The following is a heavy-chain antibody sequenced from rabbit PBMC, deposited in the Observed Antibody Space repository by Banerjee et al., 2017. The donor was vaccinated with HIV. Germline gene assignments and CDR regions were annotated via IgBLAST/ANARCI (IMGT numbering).Heavy chain of an antibody. CDR1: GFSFSYKYV. Sequence: QQQLVESGGDLVKPEGSLTLTCTASGFSFSYKYVMCWVRQAPGKGLEWIACIDAGSSGSTYYASWAKGRFTISKTSSTTVTLQMTSLTAADTATYFCARDGGGSFGYAWNLWGPGTLVTVS. CDR2: IDAGSSGST. V-gene: IGHV1S45*01. CDR3: ARDGGGSFGYAWNL. J-gene: IGHJ4*01. D-gene: IGHD6-1*01.